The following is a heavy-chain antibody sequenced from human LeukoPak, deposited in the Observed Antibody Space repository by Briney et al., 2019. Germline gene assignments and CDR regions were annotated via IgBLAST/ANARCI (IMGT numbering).Heavy chain of an antibody. V-gene: IGHV5-10-1*01. D-gene: IGHD2/OR15-2a*01. CDR1: GYSFTSYW. CDR3: ARKYNSYFDY. CDR2: IDPSGSYT. J-gene: IGHJ4*02. Sequence: GESLKISCKGSGYSFTSYWITWVRQMPGKGLEWMGRIDPSGSYTNYSPSFQGHVTISTDKSISTAYLQWSSLKASDTGMYYCARKYNSYFDYWGQGTLVTVSS.